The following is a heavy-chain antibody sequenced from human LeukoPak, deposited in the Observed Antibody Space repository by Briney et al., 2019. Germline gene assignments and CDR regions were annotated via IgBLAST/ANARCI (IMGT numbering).Heavy chain of an antibody. CDR1: GGSISDNDYS. D-gene: IGHD3-10*01. Sequence: PSENLSLTCNVSGGSISDNDYSWDWIRQPPGKGLEWMGCIHYSGTTYSNPSLKSRISISVDTSKSQFSLKLRSVTAADTAVYYCARRYYFVSGSYYPFDFWGQGTLVTVSS. V-gene: IGHV4-39*01. CDR3: ARRYYFVSGSYYPFDF. CDR2: IHYSGTT. J-gene: IGHJ4*02.